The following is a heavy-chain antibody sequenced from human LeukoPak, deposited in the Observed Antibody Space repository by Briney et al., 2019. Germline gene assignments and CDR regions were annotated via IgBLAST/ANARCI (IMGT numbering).Heavy chain of an antibody. V-gene: IGHV3-49*03. D-gene: IGHD2-15*01. CDR1: GFTFGDYA. CDR2: IRSKAYGGTT. CDR3: TRDQGLVCSGGSCYYFDY. J-gene: IGHJ4*02. Sequence: GGSLRLSCTASGFTFGDYAMSWCRQAPGKGLEWVGFIRSKAYGGTTEYAASVKGRFTISRDDSKSIAYLQMNSLKTEDTAVYYCTRDQGLVCSGGSCYYFDYWGQGTLVTVSS.